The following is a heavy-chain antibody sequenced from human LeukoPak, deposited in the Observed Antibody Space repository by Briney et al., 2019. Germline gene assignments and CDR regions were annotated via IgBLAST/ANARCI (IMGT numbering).Heavy chain of an antibody. D-gene: IGHD4-17*01. CDR3: ARRAGDSVTKRAFDF. CDR2: IYPGDSDI. J-gene: IGHJ3*01. Sequence: GESLKISCQGSGYSFTTNWIGWVRQMHGKGLEWMGIIYPGDSDIRYNPYFQGQSTFSADKSISTAYLQWRSLKASDTAMYYCARRAGDSVTKRAFDFWGQGTMVTVSS. CDR1: GYSFTTNW. V-gene: IGHV5-51*01.